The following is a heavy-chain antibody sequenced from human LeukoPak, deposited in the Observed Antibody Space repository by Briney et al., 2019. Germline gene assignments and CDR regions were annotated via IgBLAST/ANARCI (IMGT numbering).Heavy chain of an antibody. CDR3: ARDLGQYYDTSDNWFDP. V-gene: IGHV3-30*04. J-gene: IGHJ5*02. CDR2: ISYDGSNK. CDR1: GFTFSSYA. Sequence: GRSLRLSCAASGFTFSSYAMHWVRQAPGKGLEWVAVISYDGSNKYYADSVKGRFTISRDSAKNTLNLQMNSLRAEDTAVYYCARDLGQYYDTSDNWFDPWGQGTLVTVSS. D-gene: IGHD3-22*01.